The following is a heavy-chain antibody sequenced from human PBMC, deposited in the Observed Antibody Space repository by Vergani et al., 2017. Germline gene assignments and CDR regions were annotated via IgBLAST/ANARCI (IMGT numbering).Heavy chain of an antibody. V-gene: IGHV3-23*01. CDR3: ATNSGIAVAGKFDY. Sequence: EVQLLESGGGLVQPGGSLRLSCAASGFTFSSYAMSWVRQAPGKGLEWVSAISGSGCSTYYADSVKGRFTISRDNSKNTLYLQMNSRRAEDTAVYYCATNSGIAVAGKFDYWGQGTLVTVSS. CDR2: ISGSGCST. CDR1: GFTFSSYA. D-gene: IGHD6-19*01. J-gene: IGHJ4*02.